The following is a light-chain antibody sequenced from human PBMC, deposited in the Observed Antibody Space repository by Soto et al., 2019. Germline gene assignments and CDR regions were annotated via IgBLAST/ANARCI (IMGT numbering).Light chain of an antibody. CDR2: GNS. CDR3: QSYDSSLSGWV. V-gene: IGLV1-40*01. CDR1: SSNIGAGYD. J-gene: IGLJ3*02. Sequence: QSVLTQPPSVSGAPGQRVTISCTGSSSNIGAGYDVHWYQQLPGTAPKLLIYGNSNRPSGVPDRFSGSKSGTSASLAIAGLQAEEEADYSCQSYDSSLSGWVFGGGTKLTVL.